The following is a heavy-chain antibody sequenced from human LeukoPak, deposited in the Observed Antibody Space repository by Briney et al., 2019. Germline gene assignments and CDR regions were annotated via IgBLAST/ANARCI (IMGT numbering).Heavy chain of an antibody. D-gene: IGHD2-15*01. Sequence: ASVKVSCKASGYTFTGYYMHWVRQAPGQGLEWMGWINPNSGGTNYAQKFQGRVTMTRDTSISTAYMELSRLRSGDTAVYYCARGGDIVVVVAATPGWYFDLWGRGTLVTVSS. CDR3: ARGGDIVVVVAATPGWYFDL. J-gene: IGHJ2*01. V-gene: IGHV1-2*02. CDR2: INPNSGGT. CDR1: GYTFTGYY.